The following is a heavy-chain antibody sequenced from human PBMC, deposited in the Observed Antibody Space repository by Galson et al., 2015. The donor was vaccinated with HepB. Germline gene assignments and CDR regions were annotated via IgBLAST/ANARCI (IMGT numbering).Heavy chain of an antibody. CDR2: IIPIFGTA. CDR3: AVGVEMATIWED. V-gene: IGHV1-69*13. Sequence: SVKVSCKASGGTFSSYAISWVRQAPGQGLEWMGGIIPIFGTANYAQKFQGRVTITADESTSTAYMELSSLRSEDMAVYYCAVGVEMATIWEDWGQGALVTVSS. CDR1: GGTFSSYA. J-gene: IGHJ4*02. D-gene: IGHD5-24*01.